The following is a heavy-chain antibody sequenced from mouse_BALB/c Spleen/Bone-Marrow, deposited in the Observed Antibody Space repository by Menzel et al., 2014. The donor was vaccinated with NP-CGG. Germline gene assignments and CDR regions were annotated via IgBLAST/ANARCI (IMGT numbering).Heavy chain of an antibody. J-gene: IGHJ2*01. V-gene: IGHV1-18*01. D-gene: IGHD2-3*01. CDR2: INPNNGGT. Sequence: VQLQQSGPDLVKPGASVKISRKTSGYTFTEYTMHWVKQSHVKSLEWIGGINPNNGGTSYSQKFKGKATWTVDRSSSTAYMELRSLTSEDSAVYYCARGWLLRHYFDYWGQGTTLTVSS. CDR1: GYTFTEYT. CDR3: ARGWLLRHYFDY.